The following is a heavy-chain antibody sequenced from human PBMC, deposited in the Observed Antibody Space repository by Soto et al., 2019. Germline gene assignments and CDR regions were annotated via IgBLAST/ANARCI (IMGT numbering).Heavy chain of an antibody. D-gene: IGHD2-2*01. Sequence: ESGGGLVQPGGSLRLSCAASGFTFSSYWMSWVRQAPGKGLEWVANIKQDGSEKYYVDSVKGRFTISRDNAKNSLYLQMNSLRAEDTAVYYCARMVVPAAMIWFDPWGQGTLVTVSS. J-gene: IGHJ5*02. CDR2: IKQDGSEK. V-gene: IGHV3-7*01. CDR1: GFTFSSYW. CDR3: ARMVVPAAMIWFDP.